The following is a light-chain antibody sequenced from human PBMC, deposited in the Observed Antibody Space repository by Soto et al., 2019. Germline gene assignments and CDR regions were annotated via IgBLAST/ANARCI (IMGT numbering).Light chain of an antibody. V-gene: IGKV3-15*01. CDR1: QTVTNK. CDR2: DAS. Sequence: DIVMSQSPATLSVSPGERVVLSCRATQTVTNKLAWYQQKPGQAPRLLIYDASIRATGIPARFSGSGSGTEFTLTISSLQSEDFVLYYCQQYNSWPVTFGGGTKVEIK. J-gene: IGKJ4*01. CDR3: QQYNSWPVT.